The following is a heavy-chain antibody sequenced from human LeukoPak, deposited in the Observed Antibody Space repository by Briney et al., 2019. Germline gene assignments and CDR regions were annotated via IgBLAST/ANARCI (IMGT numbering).Heavy chain of an antibody. D-gene: IGHD6-19*01. CDR1: GFTFSSYA. V-gene: IGHV3-23*01. Sequence: GGSRRLSCPPSGFTFSSYAMSWARQAPGKGLEWVSSISGSGGSTYYADSVKGRFTISRDNSKNTLYLQMNSLRAEDTAVYYCAKDPSSGWYAYNWFDPWGQGTLVTVSS. J-gene: IGHJ5*02. CDR3: AKDPSSGWYAYNWFDP. CDR2: ISGSGGST.